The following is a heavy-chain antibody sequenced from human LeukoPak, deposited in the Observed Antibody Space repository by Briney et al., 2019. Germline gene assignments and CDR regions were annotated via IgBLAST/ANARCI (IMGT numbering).Heavy chain of an antibody. J-gene: IGHJ4*02. D-gene: IGHD3-10*01. CDR3: ARGRFGELSY. CDR1: GGSISRYY. V-gene: IGHV4-59*01. CDR2: IYYSGST. Sequence: SETLSLTFTFSGGSISRYYWSWIRQPPGQGLEWIGYIYYSGSTNYNPSLQSRVTISVVTSKNQFSRKLSSGTAADTAVYYCARGRFGELSYWGQVTLVNVSS.